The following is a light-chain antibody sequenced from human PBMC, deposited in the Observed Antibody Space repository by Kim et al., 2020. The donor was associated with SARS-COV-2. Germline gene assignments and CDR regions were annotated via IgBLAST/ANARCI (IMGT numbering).Light chain of an antibody. CDR2: DAS. CDR1: QSISSW. CDR3: QQYNSYSVT. Sequence: DIQMTQSPSTLSASVGDRVTITCRASQSISSWLAWYQQKPGKAPKLLIYDASSLESGVPSRFSGSGSGTEFTPTISSLQPDDFATYCCQQYNSYSVTFVQGTKVDIK. V-gene: IGKV1-5*01. J-gene: IGKJ1*01.